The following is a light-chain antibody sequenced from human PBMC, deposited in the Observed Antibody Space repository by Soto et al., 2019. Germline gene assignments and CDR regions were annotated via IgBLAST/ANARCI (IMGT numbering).Light chain of an antibody. CDR1: SSDVGGYNY. Sequence: QSALTQPASVSGSPGQSITISCTGTSSDVGGYNYVSWYQQHPAKVPKLMIYDVSNRPSGVSNRFSGSKSGNTASLTISGLQAEDEADYYCSSYTSRGIKVCGTGTKVTVL. CDR2: DVS. J-gene: IGLJ1*01. CDR3: SSYTSRGIKV. V-gene: IGLV2-14*01.